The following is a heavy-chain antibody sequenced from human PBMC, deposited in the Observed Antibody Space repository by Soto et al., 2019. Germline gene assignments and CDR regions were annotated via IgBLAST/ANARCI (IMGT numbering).Heavy chain of an antibody. D-gene: IGHD2-8*01. CDR1: GYSFTSYW. V-gene: IGHV5-10-1*03. CDR2: IDPSDSYT. CDR3: ARRPKWCMLSDVCSYPFDY. J-gene: IGHJ4*02. Sequence: EVQLVQSGAEVKKPGESLRISCKGSGYSFTSYWISWVRQMPGKGLEWMGRIDPSDSYTNYSPSFQGHVTISADKSISTAYLQWSSLKASDTAMYYCARRPKWCMLSDVCSYPFDYWGQGTLVTVSS.